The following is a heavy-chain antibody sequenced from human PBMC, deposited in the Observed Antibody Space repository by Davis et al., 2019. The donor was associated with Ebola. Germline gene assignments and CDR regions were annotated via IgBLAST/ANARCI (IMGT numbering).Heavy chain of an antibody. D-gene: IGHD3-9*01. CDR3: ARDAFSLSRYDTEDH. V-gene: IGHV3-48*01. J-gene: IGHJ4*02. Sequence: PGGSLRLSCAPSGVTFSSDYSMSWVRQAPGRGLEWISYISSSSRTIYYADSVKGRFTISRDNAKKSLYLQMDSLRVEDTAIYYCARDAFSLSRYDTEDHWGQGTLVTVSS. CDR2: ISSSSRTI. CDR1: GVTFSSDYS.